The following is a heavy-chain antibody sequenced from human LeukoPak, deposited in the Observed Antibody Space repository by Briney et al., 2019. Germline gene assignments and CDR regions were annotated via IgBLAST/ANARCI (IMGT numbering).Heavy chain of an antibody. D-gene: IGHD3-16*01. Sequence: ASVKVSFTASGYTFTSYYMHWVRQAPGQGLEWMGIINPSGGSTSYAQRFQGRVTMTRDTSTSTVYMELSSLRSEDTAVYYCARGDFIMDFDYWGQGTLVTVSS. J-gene: IGHJ4*02. CDR2: INPSGGST. V-gene: IGHV1-46*01. CDR1: GYTFTSYY. CDR3: ARGDFIMDFDY.